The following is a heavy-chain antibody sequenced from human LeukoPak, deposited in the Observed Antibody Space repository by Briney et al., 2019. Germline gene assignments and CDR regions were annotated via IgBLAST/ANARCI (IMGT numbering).Heavy chain of an antibody. V-gene: IGHV4-39*07. CDR3: ARVGSLAGDFWSGYYPGWFDP. J-gene: IGHJ5*02. CDR2: IYHSGST. Sequence: SETLSLTCTVSGGSISSNTYYWGWIRQPPGKGLEWIGSIYHSGSTYYNPSLKSRVTISVDTSKNQFSLKLSSVTAADTAVYYCARVGSLAGDFWSGYYPGWFDPWGQGTLVTVSS. CDR1: GGSISSNTYY. D-gene: IGHD3-3*01.